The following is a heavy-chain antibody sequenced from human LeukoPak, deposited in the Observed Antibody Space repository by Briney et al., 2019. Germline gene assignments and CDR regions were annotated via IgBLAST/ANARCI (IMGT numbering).Heavy chain of an antibody. Sequence: SETLSLTCAVYGGSFSGYYWSWICQPPGKGLEWIGEINHSGSTNYNPSLKSRVTISVDTSKNQFSLKLSSVTAADTAVYYCARGGYSCGGYFDYWGQGTLVTVSS. CDR1: GGSFSGYY. V-gene: IGHV4-34*01. J-gene: IGHJ4*02. D-gene: IGHD6-19*01. CDR2: INHSGST. CDR3: ARGGYSCGGYFDY.